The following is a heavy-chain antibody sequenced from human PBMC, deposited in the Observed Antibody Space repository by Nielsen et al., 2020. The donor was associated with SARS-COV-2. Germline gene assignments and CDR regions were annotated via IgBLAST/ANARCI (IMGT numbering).Heavy chain of an antibody. Sequence: PSAKVSCKVSGYTLTELSMYWVRQAPGNGFEWLGGFDPEDGETIYAQKFQGRVTMTEDTSTDTAYMELSSLRSEDTAVYYCATTFAIFGEVRMDVWGQGTAVTVSS. V-gene: IGHV1-24*01. J-gene: IGHJ6*02. D-gene: IGHD3-3*01. CDR2: FDPEDGET. CDR3: ATTFAIFGEVRMDV. CDR1: GYTLTELS.